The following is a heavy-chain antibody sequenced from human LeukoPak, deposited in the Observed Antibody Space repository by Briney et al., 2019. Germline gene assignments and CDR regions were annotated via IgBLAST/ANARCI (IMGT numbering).Heavy chain of an antibody. CDR2: ISAYNGNT. V-gene: IGHV1-18*01. CDR3: AGLLLNYYYYGMDV. Sequence: ASVKVSCKASGYTFTSYGISWVRQAPGQGLEWMGWISAYNGNTNYAQKLQGRVTKTTDTSTSTAYMELRSLRSDDTAVYYCAGLLLNYYYYGMDVWGQGTTVTVSS. CDR1: GYTFTSYG. J-gene: IGHJ6*02. D-gene: IGHD3-22*01.